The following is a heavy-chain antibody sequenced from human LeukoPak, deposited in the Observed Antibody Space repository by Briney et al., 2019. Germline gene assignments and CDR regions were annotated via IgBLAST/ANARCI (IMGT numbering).Heavy chain of an antibody. CDR3: ARDGSIVGATTRFDP. D-gene: IGHD1-26*01. Sequence: PGGSLRLSCAASGFTFSSYAMHWVRQAPGKGLEWVAVISYDGSNKYYADSVKGRFTISRVNSKNTLYLQMNSLRAEDTAVYYCARDGSIVGATTRFDPWGQGTLVTVSS. CDR2: ISYDGSNK. CDR1: GFTFSSYA. J-gene: IGHJ5*02. V-gene: IGHV3-30-3*01.